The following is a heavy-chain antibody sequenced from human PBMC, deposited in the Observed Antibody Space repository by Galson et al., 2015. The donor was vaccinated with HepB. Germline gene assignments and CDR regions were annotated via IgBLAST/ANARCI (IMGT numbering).Heavy chain of an antibody. D-gene: IGHD3-10*01. J-gene: IGHJ5*02. CDR3: ARMGGSGSYYKRGNWFDP. CDR1: GFSLSTSGMC. Sequence: PALVKPTQTLTLTCTFSGFSLSTSGMCVSWIRQPPGKALEWLARIDWDDDKYYSTSLKTRLTISKDTSKNQVVLTMTNMDPVDTATYYCARMGGSGSYYKRGNWFDPWGQGTLVTVSS. CDR2: IDWDDDK. V-gene: IGHV2-70*11.